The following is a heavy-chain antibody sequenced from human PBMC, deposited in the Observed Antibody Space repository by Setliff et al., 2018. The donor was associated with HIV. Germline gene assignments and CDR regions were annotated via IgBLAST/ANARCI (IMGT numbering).Heavy chain of an antibody. V-gene: IGHV1-8*01. CDR2: MNPNSGVS. J-gene: IGHJ6*03. CDR1: GHTVTNVD. Sequence: GASVKVSCKASGHTVTNVDIQWLRRATGQGLEWMGWMNPNSGVSGYAQKFQGRVTMTRDTSISTAYMELSSLRSEDTAVYYCARGGYYYGSAVYYMDVWGKGTTVT. CDR3: ARGGYYYGSAVYYMDV. D-gene: IGHD3-10*01.